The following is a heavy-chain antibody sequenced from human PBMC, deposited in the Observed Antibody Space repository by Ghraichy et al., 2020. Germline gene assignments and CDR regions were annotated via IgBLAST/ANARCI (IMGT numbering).Heavy chain of an antibody. D-gene: IGHD5-18*01. CDR3: ARLLPGYSYGPDY. J-gene: IGHJ4*02. V-gene: IGHV4-30-4*01. CDR1: GGSISSGDYY. CDR2: IYYSGST. Sequence: SETLSLTCTVSGGSISSGDYYWSWIRQPPGKGLEWIGYIYYSGSTYYNPSLKSRVTISVDTSKNQFSLKLSSVTAADTAVYYCARLLPGYSYGPDYWGQGTLVTVSS.